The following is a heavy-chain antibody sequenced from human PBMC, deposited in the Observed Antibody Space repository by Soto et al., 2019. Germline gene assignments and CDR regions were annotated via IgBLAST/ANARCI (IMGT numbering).Heavy chain of an antibody. CDR3: LSARFDY. V-gene: IGHV4-34*01. Sequence: PSETLSLTCAVSVASFTSNYWTWVRQPPGKGLEWIGEINHDGSTNYNASLEGRITISVDTSKNQFSLNLNSVTAADTAIYYCLSARFDYWGQGTLVTVSS. D-gene: IGHD6-19*01. CDR2: INHDGST. J-gene: IGHJ4*02. CDR1: VASFTSNY.